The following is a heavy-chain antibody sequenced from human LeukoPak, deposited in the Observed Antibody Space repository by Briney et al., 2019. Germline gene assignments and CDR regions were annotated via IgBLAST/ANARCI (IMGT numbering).Heavy chain of an antibody. CDR3: ARDPPVYCSSTSCFRGTTYYYGMDV. D-gene: IGHD2-2*01. CDR1: GYTFTSYY. CDR2: INPNSGGT. V-gene: IGHV1-2*06. J-gene: IGHJ6*02. Sequence: ASVKVSCKASGYTFTSYYMHWVRQAPGQGLEWMGRINPNSGGTSYAQKFQGRVTMTRDTSISTAYMELSRLRSDDTAVYYCARDPPVYCSSTSCFRGTTYYYGMDVWGQGTTVTVSS.